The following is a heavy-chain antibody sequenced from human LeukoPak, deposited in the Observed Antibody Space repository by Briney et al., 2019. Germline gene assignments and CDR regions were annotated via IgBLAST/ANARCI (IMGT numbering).Heavy chain of an antibody. Sequence: GGSLRLSCAASGFTFSDYDMSWIRQAPGKGLEWVSYISSSGSNIYYADSVKGRFTISRDNAKNSLYLRMNSLRAEDTAVYYCGSDVAAADRESGYYYYGMDVWGQGTTVTVSS. J-gene: IGHJ6*02. V-gene: IGHV3-11*01. D-gene: IGHD6-13*01. CDR3: GSDVAAADRESGYYYYGMDV. CDR1: GFTFSDYD. CDR2: ISSSGSNI.